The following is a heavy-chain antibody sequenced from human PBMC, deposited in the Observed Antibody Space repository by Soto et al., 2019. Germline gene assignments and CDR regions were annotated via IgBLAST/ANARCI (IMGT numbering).Heavy chain of an antibody. CDR1: GGSISSYY. CDR3: ARSKYQLPRIAAAGREAGFDY. D-gene: IGHD6-13*01. CDR2: IYYSGST. Sequence: QVQLQESGPGLVKPSETLSLTCTVSGGSISSYYWSWIRQPPGKGLEWIGYIYYSGSTNYNPSLKSRVTISVDTSKNQFSLKLSSVTAADTAVYYCARSKYQLPRIAAAGREAGFDYWGQGTLVTVSS. J-gene: IGHJ4*02. V-gene: IGHV4-59*01.